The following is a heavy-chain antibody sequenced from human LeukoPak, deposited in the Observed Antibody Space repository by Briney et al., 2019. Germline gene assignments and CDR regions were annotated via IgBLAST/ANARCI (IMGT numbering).Heavy chain of an antibody. D-gene: IGHD3-16*01. CDR3: ARDDYVWGSYSEDWFDP. J-gene: IGHJ5*02. Sequence: GGFLRLSCAASGFTFSSYAMHWVRQAPGKGLEWVAVISYDGSNKYYADSVKGRFTISRDNSKNTLYLQMNSLRAEDTAVYYCARDDYVWGSYSEDWFDPWGQGTLVTVSS. CDR1: GFTFSSYA. V-gene: IGHV3-30*04. CDR2: ISYDGSNK.